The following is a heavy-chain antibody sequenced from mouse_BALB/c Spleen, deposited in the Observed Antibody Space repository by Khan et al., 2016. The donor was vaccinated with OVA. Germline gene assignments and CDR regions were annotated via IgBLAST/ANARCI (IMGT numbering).Heavy chain of an antibody. Sequence: EVELVESGGDLVKPGGSLKLSCAASGFTFSTYGMSWVRQIPDKRLEWVSAISTGGSYTYYPASVKGRFTISRDTAKNTLYLQMISMKSEDTAMYYCTRLSYYYDSEGFAYWGQGTLVTVSA. CDR2: ISTGGSYT. CDR1: GFTFSTYG. V-gene: IGHV5-6*01. J-gene: IGHJ3*01. CDR3: TRLSYYYDSEGFAY. D-gene: IGHD1-1*01.